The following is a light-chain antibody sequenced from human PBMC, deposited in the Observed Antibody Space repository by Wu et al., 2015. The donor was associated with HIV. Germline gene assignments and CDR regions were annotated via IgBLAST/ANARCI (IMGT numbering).Light chain of an antibody. CDR1: QSISNN. J-gene: IGKJ2*01. CDR2: TAS. Sequence: EVVLTQSPATLSVSPGARATLSCRASQSISNNLAWYQQKPGQAPRLLIYTASTRATGIPARFSGSGSGAEFTLTISSLQSEDFAVYYCQQYNNWPPYTFGQGTKLETK. V-gene: IGKV3-15*01. CDR3: QQYNNWPPYT.